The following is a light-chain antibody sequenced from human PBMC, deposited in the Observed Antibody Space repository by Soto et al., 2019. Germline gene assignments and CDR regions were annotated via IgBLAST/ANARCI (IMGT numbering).Light chain of an antibody. V-gene: IGKV3-20*01. CDR2: GAS. CDR3: QHYGNSPRT. Sequence: EIVLTQSPGTLSLSPGERATLSCRASQSVRTSYFAWYQQKPGQAPRLLIFGASSRATGIPDRFSGSGSGTDFTLTISSLEPEDFALYYCQHYGNSPRTLGGGTKVAIK. CDR1: QSVRTSY. J-gene: IGKJ4*01.